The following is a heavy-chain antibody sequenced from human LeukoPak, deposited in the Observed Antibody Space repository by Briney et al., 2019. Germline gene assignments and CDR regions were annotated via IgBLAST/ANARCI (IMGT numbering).Heavy chain of an antibody. CDR1: GFTFSNNA. CDR3: VRGKNSFDY. Sequence: PGGSLRLSCAASGFTFSNNAMHWVRQAPGKGLEWLAFIHYAATSEYYADSVKGRFTISRDNSKNTLYLQMNSLKTEDTAVYYCVRGKNSFDYWGQGTLLTVSS. J-gene: IGHJ4*02. CDR2: IHYAATSE. D-gene: IGHD3-16*01. V-gene: IGHV3-30*02.